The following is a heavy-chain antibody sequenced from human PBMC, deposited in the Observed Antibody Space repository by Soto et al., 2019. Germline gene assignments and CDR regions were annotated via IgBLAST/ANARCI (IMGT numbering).Heavy chain of an antibody. CDR2: ISADNGNT. CDR1: GYTFTSYG. CDR3: ARDGRFGELLSYYYYYYGMDV. D-gene: IGHD3-10*01. V-gene: IGHV1-18*01. Sequence: ASVKVSCKAPGYTFTSYGISWVRQAPGQGLEWMGWISADNGNTNYAQKLQGRVTMTTDTSTSTAYMEPRSLRSDDTAVYSCARDGRFGELLSYYYYYYGMDVWGQGTTVTVSS. J-gene: IGHJ6*02.